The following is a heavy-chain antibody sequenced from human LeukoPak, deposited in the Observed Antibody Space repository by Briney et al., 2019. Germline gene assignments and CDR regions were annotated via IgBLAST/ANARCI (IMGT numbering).Heavy chain of an antibody. Sequence: GGSVRLSCAASGFTFSSYEMNWVRQAPGKGLEWVSYISSSGSTIYYADSVKGRFTISRDNAKNSLYLQMNSLRAEDTAVYYCARDYRPYSSSHYDVWGKGTTVTISS. CDR3: ARDYRPYSSSHYDV. CDR2: ISSSGSTI. V-gene: IGHV3-48*03. J-gene: IGHJ6*04. D-gene: IGHD6-13*01. CDR1: GFTFSSYE.